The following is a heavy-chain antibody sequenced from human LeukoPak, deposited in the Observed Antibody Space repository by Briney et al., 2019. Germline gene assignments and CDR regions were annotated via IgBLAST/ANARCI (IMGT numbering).Heavy chain of an antibody. V-gene: IGHV3-23*01. J-gene: IGHJ4*02. CDR1: GLIFRNYA. CDR2: ISGDGTET. Sequence: GGSLRLSCTASGLIFRNYAMTWVRQAPRKGLEWVSTISGDGTETFYADSVKGRFTISRDNSKNTHYLQMSSLRAEDTGIYYCAKGGHYSFFDYWGQGTPGHRLL. CDR3: AKGGHYSFFDY. D-gene: IGHD4-11*01.